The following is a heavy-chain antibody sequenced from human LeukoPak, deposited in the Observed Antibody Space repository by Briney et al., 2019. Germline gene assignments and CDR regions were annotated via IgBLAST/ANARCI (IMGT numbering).Heavy chain of an antibody. CDR2: INPNSGGT. J-gene: IGHJ6*02. V-gene: IGHV1-2*02. Sequence: ASVKVSCKASGYALTGYYMHWVRQAPGQGLEWMGWINPNSGGTNCAQKFQGRVTMTRDTSTSTAYMELTWLRSDDTAVYHCARGNSITGTSYYGMDVWGQGTTVTVSS. D-gene: IGHD1-7*01. CDR1: GYALTGYY. CDR3: ARGNSITGTSYYGMDV.